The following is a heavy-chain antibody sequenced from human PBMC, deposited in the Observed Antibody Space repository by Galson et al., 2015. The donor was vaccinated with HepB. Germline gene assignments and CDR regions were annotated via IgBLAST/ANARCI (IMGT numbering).Heavy chain of an antibody. Sequence: SLRLSCAASGFTFSNYAMHWVRQAPGKGLEWVAVISYDGSNKYYADSVMGRFTISRDNSKNTLFLQMNSLRAEDTAVYYCARGGLVLSDRAEYFQHWGQGTLVTVSS. J-gene: IGHJ1*01. V-gene: IGHV3-30*04. CDR1: GFTFSNYA. D-gene: IGHD6-19*01. CDR2: ISYDGSNK. CDR3: ARGGLVLSDRAEYFQH.